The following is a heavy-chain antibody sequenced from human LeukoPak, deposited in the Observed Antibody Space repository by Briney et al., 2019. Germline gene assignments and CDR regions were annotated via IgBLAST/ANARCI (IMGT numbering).Heavy chain of an antibody. CDR1: GFTLSSYG. CDR3: AKDSHSGSYYVESFDY. CDR2: IRYDGSDK. D-gene: IGHD1-26*01. V-gene: IGHV3-30*02. J-gene: IGHJ4*02. Sequence: GGSLRLSCAASGFTLSSYGIHWVRQAPGKGLEWVAFIRYDGSDKYYADSVKGRFTISRDNSKNTPYLQMNSLRAEDTAVYYCAKDSHSGSYYVESFDYWGQGTLVTVSS.